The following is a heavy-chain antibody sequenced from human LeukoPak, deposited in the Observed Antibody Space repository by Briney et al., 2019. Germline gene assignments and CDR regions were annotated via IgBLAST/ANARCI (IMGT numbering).Heavy chain of an antibody. D-gene: IGHD2-21*02. CDR2: INHGGGT. J-gene: IGHJ6*03. V-gene: IGHV4-34*01. CDR3: ARGPTYCGGDCYSGAYYYYMDV. CDR1: GGSFSGYY. Sequence: PSETLSLTCAVYGGSFSGYYWSWIRQPPGKGLEWIGEINHGGGTNYNPSLKSRVTMSVDTSKNQFSLRLSSVTAADTAVYYCARGPTYCGGDCYSGAYYYYMDVWGKGTTVTVSS.